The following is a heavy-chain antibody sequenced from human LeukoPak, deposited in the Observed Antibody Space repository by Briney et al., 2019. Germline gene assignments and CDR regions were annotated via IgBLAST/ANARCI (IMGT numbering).Heavy chain of an antibody. CDR1: GGSISNNY. CDR3: ARGRRAIAN. CDR2: IYYSGST. D-gene: IGHD1-26*01. J-gene: IGHJ4*02. Sequence: SETLSLTCTVSGGSISNNYWSWIRQPPGKGLEWIGYIYYSGSTNYNPSLKSRVTISVDMSKNQFSLKLRSLTAADTALYFCARGRRAIANWGQGTLVTVSS. V-gene: IGHV4-59*01.